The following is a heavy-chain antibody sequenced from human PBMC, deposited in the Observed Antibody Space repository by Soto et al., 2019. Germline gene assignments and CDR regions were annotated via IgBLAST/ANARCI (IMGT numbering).Heavy chain of an antibody. CDR3: AKGDDYGSGSGLIATPLYYFDY. CDR1: GFTFSSYA. D-gene: IGHD3-10*01. J-gene: IGHJ4*02. CDR2: ISGSGGST. Sequence: GGSLRLSCAASGFTFSSYAMSWVRQAPGKGLEWVSAISGSGGSTYYADSVKGRFTISRDNSKNTLYLQMNSLRAEDTAVYYCAKGDDYGSGSGLIATPLYYFDYWGQGTLVTVSS. V-gene: IGHV3-23*01.